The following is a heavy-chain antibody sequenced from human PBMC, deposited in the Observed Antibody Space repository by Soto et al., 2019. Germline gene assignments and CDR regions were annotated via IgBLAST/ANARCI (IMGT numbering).Heavy chain of an antibody. D-gene: IGHD3-22*01. CDR2: ISSSSSYI. CDR1: GFTFSSYS. CDR3: ARDAYDSSGYYGSYWYFDL. Sequence: EVQLVESGGGLVKPGGSLRLSCAASGFTFSSYSMNWVRQAPGKGLEWVSSISSSSSYIYYADSEKGRFTISRDNAKNSLYLQMNSLRAEDTAVYYCARDAYDSSGYYGSYWYFDLWGRGTLVTVSS. J-gene: IGHJ2*01. V-gene: IGHV3-21*01.